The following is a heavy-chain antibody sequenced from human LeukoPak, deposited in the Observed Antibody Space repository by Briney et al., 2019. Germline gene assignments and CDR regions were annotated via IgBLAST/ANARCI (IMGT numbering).Heavy chain of an antibody. CDR1: GYTFTSYD. CDR2: MNPNSGNT. J-gene: IGHJ6*02. V-gene: IGHV1-8*01. Sequence: ASVKVSCKASGYTFTSYDINWVRQATGQGLEWMGWMNPNSGNTGYAQKFQGRVTMTRNTSISTAYMELSSLRSEDTAVYYCARGRVRFLGWLLSDYYYYYGMDVWGQGTTVTVSS. CDR3: ARGRVRFLGWLLSDYYYYYGMDV. D-gene: IGHD3-3*01.